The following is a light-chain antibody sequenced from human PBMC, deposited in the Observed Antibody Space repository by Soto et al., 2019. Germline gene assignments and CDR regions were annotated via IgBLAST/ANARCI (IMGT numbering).Light chain of an antibody. V-gene: IGKV1-39*01. J-gene: IGKJ2*01. CDR2: AAS. Sequence: IQMTQSPSSLSASVGDRVTITCRASQRISISLNWYQHKVGSAPKLLIYAASSLQTGVPSRFSGSGSGTDFTLTISSLQPEEFATYYCHPSYLTTRTFGQGTKLEIK. CDR1: QRISIS. CDR3: HPSYLTTRT.